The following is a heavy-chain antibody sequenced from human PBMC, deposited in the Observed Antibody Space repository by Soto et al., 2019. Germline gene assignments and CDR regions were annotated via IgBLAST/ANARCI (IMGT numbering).Heavy chain of an antibody. Sequence: SETLSLTCTVSGGSISSGGYYWSWIRQHPGKGLEWIGYIYYSGSTYYNPSLKSRVTISVDTSKNQFSLKLSSVTAADTAVYYCASRLHEYSSSLPPVWGQGTLVTVSS. J-gene: IGHJ4*02. CDR1: GGSISSGGYY. V-gene: IGHV4-31*03. CDR2: IYYSGST. D-gene: IGHD6-6*01. CDR3: ASRLHEYSSSLPPV.